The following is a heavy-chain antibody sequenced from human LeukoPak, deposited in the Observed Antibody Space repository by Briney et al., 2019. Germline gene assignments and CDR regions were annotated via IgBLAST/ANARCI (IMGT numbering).Heavy chain of an antibody. CDR3: AKGGLTTPLHY. CDR2: IRGDGART. CDR1: AFPFSTYV. V-gene: IGHV3-23*01. D-gene: IGHD1-14*01. J-gene: IGHJ4*02. Sequence: GGSLSLSCAASAFPFSTYVMSWVRQAPGGGLEWISSIRGDGARTYYTNSVKGRFTISRDNPKNTLFLQVNSLRVEDTAVYYCAKGGLTTPLHYWGQGTLVTVSS.